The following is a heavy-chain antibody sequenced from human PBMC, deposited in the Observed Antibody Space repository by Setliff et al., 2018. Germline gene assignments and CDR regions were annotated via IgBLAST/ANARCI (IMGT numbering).Heavy chain of an antibody. J-gene: IGHJ6*02. Sequence: ASVKVSCKASGYTFTSYAMHWVRQAPGQRLEWMGWINAGNGNTKYSRKFQGRVTITRDTSASTAYMELSSLRSEDTAVYYCARDPRQNDNFWSGYYYYYYGMDVWGQGTTVTVSS. D-gene: IGHD3-3*01. CDR2: INAGNGNT. CDR3: ARDPRQNDNFWSGYYYYYYGMDV. CDR1: GYTFTSYA. V-gene: IGHV1-3*01.